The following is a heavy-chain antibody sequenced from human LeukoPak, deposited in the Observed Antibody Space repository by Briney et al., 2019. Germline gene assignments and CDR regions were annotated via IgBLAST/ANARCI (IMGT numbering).Heavy chain of an antibody. Sequence: PSETLSLTCTVSGGSMSSYYWSWIRQPPGKGLEWIGYIYYSGSTNYNPSLKSRVTISVDTSKNQFSLKLSSVTAADTAVYYCARDYYDGGAFDIWGQGTMVTVSS. V-gene: IGHV4-59*12. CDR2: IYYSGST. J-gene: IGHJ3*02. D-gene: IGHD3-22*01. CDR3: ARDYYDGGAFDI. CDR1: GGSMSSYY.